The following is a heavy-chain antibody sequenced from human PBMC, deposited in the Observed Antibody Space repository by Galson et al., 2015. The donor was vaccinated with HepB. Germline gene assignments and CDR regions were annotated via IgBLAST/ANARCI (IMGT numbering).Heavy chain of an antibody. Sequence: QSGAEVKKPGESLRISCKGSGYTFSSYWINWVRQVPGKGLEWMGRIDPRDSYTTYSPSFEGHVTISTDKSIGTAYLQWSSLKASDTAIYYCAREGGKQYSSGWYSLYYFDYLGQGTLVTVSS. CDR1: GYTFSSYW. D-gene: IGHD6-19*01. J-gene: IGHJ4*02. V-gene: IGHV5-10-1*01. CDR2: IDPRDSYT. CDR3: AREGGKQYSSGWYSLYYFDY.